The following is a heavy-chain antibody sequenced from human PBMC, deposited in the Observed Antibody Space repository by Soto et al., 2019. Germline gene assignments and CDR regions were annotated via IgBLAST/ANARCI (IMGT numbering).Heavy chain of an antibody. CDR3: ARARGYSSSSARFAY. D-gene: IGHD6-6*01. CDR1: GFTFSSYG. V-gene: IGHV3-33*01. J-gene: IGHJ4*02. CDR2: IWYDGSNK. Sequence: QVQLVESGGGVVQPGRSLRLSCAASGFTFSSYGMHWVRQAPGKGLEWVAVIWYDGSNKYYADSVKGRFTISRDNSKNTLYLQMNSLRAEDTAVYYCARARGYSSSSARFAYWGQGNLVTVSS.